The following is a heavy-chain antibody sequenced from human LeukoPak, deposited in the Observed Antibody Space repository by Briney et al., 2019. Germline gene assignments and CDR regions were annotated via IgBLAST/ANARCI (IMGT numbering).Heavy chain of an antibody. CDR2: IWYDGSNK. J-gene: IGHJ6*02. CDR1: GFTFSSYG. V-gene: IGHV3-33*01. D-gene: IGHD2-15*01. CDR3: ARPISCSGGSCYYYGMDV. Sequence: GGSLRLSCAVSGFTFSSYGMHWVRQAPGKGLEWVAVIWYDGSNKYYADSVKGRFTISRDNSKNTLYLQMNSLRAEDTAVYYCARPISCSGGSCYYYGMDVWGQGTTVTVSS.